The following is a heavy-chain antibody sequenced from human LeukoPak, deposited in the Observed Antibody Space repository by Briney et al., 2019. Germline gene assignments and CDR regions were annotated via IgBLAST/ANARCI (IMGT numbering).Heavy chain of an antibody. Sequence: GGSLRLSCAASGFALSAYEMNWVRQAPGKGLEWVSYISSSGSTIYHADSLKGRFTISRDNAKNLLYLQMNSLRAEDTAVYYCTSKGGALNYFDYWGQGTLVTVSS. CDR1: GFALSAYE. CDR3: TSKGGALNYFDY. J-gene: IGHJ4*02. CDR2: ISSSGSTI. V-gene: IGHV3-48*03. D-gene: IGHD1-26*01.